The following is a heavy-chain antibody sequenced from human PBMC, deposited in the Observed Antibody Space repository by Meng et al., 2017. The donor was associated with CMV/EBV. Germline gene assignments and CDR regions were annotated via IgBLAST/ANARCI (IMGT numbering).Heavy chain of an antibody. D-gene: IGHD6-6*01. CDR1: GFTFSSYW. CDR2: INSDGSST. Sequence: GGSLRLSCAASGFTFSSYWMSWVRQAPGKGLVWVSRINSDGSSTSYADSVKGRFTISRDNAKNTLYLQMNSLRAEDTAVYYCARSRQRYSSSSNGDYWGQGTLVTVSS. V-gene: IGHV3-74*01. J-gene: IGHJ4*02. CDR3: ARSRQRYSSSSNGDY.